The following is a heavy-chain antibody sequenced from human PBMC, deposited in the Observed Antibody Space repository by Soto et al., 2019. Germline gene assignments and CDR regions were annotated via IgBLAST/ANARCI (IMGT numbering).Heavy chain of an antibody. CDR1: GGSIRSYY. V-gene: IGHV4-4*07. Sequence: SETLSLTCTVSGGSIRSYYWSWIRQPAGKGLEWIGRIYTSGSTNYNPSLKSRVTMSVDTSKNQFSLKLSSVTAADTAVYYCARDRFSRGGLRKYSSSWYGLDYYYGMDVWGQGTTVTVSS. CDR3: ARDRFSRGGLRKYSSSWYGLDYYYGMDV. CDR2: IYTSGST. D-gene: IGHD6-13*01. J-gene: IGHJ6*02.